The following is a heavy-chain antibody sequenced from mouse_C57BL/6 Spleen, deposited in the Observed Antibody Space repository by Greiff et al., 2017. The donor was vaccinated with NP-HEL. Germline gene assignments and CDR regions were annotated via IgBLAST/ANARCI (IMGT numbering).Heavy chain of an antibody. CDR2: ISSGSSTI. Sequence: DVMLVESGGGLVKPGGSLKLSCAASGFTFSDYGMHWVRQAPEKGLEWVAYISSGSSTIYYADTVKGRFTISRDNAKNTLFLQLTSLRSEDTAMYYCANGLGFAYWGQGTLVTVSA. V-gene: IGHV5-17*01. CDR3: ANGLGFAY. D-gene: IGHD4-1*01. CDR1: GFTFSDYG. J-gene: IGHJ3*01.